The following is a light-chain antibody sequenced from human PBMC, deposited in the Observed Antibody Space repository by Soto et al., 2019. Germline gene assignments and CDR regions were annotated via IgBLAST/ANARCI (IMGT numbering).Light chain of an antibody. V-gene: IGKV3-20*01. CDR3: QQYGSSPPWT. CDR1: ESVSSSY. J-gene: IGKJ1*01. CDR2: GAS. Sequence: EIVLTQSPGTLSLSPGERATLSCRASESVSSSYLAWYQQKPGQAPRLLIFGASSRATGTPDRFSGSGSGTDFTLTISRLEPVDFAVYYCQQYGSSPPWTFGQGTKVDIK.